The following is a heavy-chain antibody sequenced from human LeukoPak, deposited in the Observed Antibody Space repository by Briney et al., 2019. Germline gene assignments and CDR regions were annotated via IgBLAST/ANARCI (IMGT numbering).Heavy chain of an antibody. Sequence: SETLSLTCTVSGGSISSYYWSWIRQPAGKGLEWIGRIYTSGSTNSNPSLKSRVTMSVDTSKNQFSLKLSSLTAAETAVYYCARGGGVASGYYVLVYWGQGTLVTVSS. D-gene: IGHD5-12*01. CDR3: ARGGGVASGYYVLVY. CDR1: GGSISSYY. V-gene: IGHV4-4*07. CDR2: IYTSGST. J-gene: IGHJ4*02.